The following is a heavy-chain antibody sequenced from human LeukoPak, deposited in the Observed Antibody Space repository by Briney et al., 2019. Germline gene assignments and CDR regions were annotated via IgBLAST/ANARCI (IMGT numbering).Heavy chain of an antibody. J-gene: IGHJ3*02. CDR3: AKEAI. Sequence: PGGSLRLSCAASGFTFSSYSMNWVRQAPGKGLEWVAVISYDGSNKYYADSVKGRFTISRDNSKNTLYLQMNSLRAEDTAVYYCAKEAIWGQGTMVTVSS. CDR2: ISYDGSNK. CDR1: GFTFSSYS. V-gene: IGHV3-30*18.